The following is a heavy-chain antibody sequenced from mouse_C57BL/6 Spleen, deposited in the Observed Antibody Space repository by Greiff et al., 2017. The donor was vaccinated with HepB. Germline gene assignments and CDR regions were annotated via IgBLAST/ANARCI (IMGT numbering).Heavy chain of an antibody. CDR3: ERDYGSSEGFAY. CDR1: GYAFSSSW. Sequence: QVQLQQSGPELVKPGASVKISCKASGYAFSSSWMNWVKQRPGKGLEWIGRIYPGDGDTNYNGKFKGKATLTADKSSSTAYMQLSSLTSEDSAVYFCERDYGSSEGFAYWGQGTLVTVSA. J-gene: IGHJ3*01. V-gene: IGHV1-82*01. CDR2: IYPGDGDT. D-gene: IGHD1-1*01.